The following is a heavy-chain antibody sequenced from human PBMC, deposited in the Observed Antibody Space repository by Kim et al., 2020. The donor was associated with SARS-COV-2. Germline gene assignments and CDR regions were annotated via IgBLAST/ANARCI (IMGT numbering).Heavy chain of an antibody. CDR3: AREPICCSGGSCYGRNDAFDI. D-gene: IGHD2-15*01. V-gene: IGHV4-59*01. CDR1: GGSISSYY. CDR2: IYYSGST. Sequence: SETLSLTCTVSGGSISSYYWSWIRQPPGKRLEWIGYIYYSGSTNYNPSLKSRVTISVDTSKNQFSLKLSSVTAADTAVYYCAREPICCSGGSCYGRNDAFDIWGQGTMVTVSS. J-gene: IGHJ3*02.